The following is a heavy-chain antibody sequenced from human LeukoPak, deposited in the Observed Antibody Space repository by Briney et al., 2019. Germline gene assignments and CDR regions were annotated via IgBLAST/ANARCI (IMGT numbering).Heavy chain of an antibody. CDR1: GFTFSSYS. J-gene: IGHJ4*02. V-gene: IGHV3-21*01. CDR2: ISSSSSCI. D-gene: IGHD2-15*01. CDR3: ARECSGGSCYEDY. Sequence: PGGSLRLSCAASGFTFSSYSMNWVRQAPGKGLEWVSSISSSSSCIYYADSVKGRFTISRDNAKNSLYLQMNSLRAEDTAVYYCARECSGGSCYEDYWGQGTLVTVSS.